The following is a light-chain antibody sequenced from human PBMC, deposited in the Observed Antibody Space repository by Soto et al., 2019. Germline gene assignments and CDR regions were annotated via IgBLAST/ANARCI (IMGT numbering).Light chain of an antibody. CDR2: GAS. V-gene: IGKV3-20*01. CDR1: QSVSSSY. J-gene: IGKJ1*01. CDR3: QQYDSSRT. Sequence: EIVLTQSPGTLSLSPGERATLSCRASQSVSSSYLAWYQHKPGQAPRLLIYGASSRATGIPDRFSGSGSGTDFTLTISRLEPEKFAVYYCQQYDSSRTFGQGTKVEIK.